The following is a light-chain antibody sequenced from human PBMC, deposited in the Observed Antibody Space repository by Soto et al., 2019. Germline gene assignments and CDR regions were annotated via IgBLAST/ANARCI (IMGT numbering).Light chain of an antibody. J-gene: IGKJ1*01. CDR2: KAS. CDR1: RSIGIW. CDR3: QQYNDYSWT. V-gene: IGKV1-5*03. Sequence: DIQTTQSPSTLSASVGDRVAISCRASRSIGIWLAWYQQKPGKAPKLLIYKASSLESGVPSRFGGSGSGTEFTLTISSLQPDDFATYHCQQYNDYSWTFGQGTKVEIK.